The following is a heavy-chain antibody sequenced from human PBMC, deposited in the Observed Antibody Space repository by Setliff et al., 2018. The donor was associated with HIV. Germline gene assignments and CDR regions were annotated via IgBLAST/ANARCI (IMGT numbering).Heavy chain of an antibody. D-gene: IGHD3-10*01. CDR1: GYTFTSYG. V-gene: IGHV1-18*01. CDR2: ISANDGRT. J-gene: IGHJ5*02. CDR3: ARDYYDLSSYHHYRHDCFDP. Sequence: GASVKVSCKASGYTFTSYGISWVRQAPGQGLEWMGWISANDGRTNHARNFQDRVTMTTDTATSTAYMELRSLRSDDTAVYYCARDYYDLSSYHHYRHDCFDPWGQGTLVTVSS.